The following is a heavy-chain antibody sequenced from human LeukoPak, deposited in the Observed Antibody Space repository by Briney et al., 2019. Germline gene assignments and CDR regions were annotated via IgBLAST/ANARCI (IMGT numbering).Heavy chain of an antibody. D-gene: IGHD5-18*01. V-gene: IGHV4-61*02. CDR3: ARGRLTAMVLFPRKHNWFDP. Sequence: PSETLSLTCTVSGGSISSGSYYWSWIRQPAGKGLEWIGRIYTSGSTNYNPSLKSRVTISVDTSKNQFSLKLSSVTAADTAVYYCARGRLTAMVLFPRKHNWFDPWGQGTLVTVSS. CDR1: GGSISSGSYY. CDR2: IYTSGST. J-gene: IGHJ5*02.